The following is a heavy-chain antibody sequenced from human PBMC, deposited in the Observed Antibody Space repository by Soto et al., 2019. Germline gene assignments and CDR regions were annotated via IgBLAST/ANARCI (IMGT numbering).Heavy chain of an antibody. CDR1: GYTFSSYD. CDR3: PRPRATYFDS. CDR2: MNPNSGNT. V-gene: IGHV1-8*01. Sequence: ASVKVSCKASGYTFSSYDINWVRQATGQGLEWMGWMNPNSGNTGYAQKFQGRVTMTRNTSIITSYMEVSSMRSEVTAVYYCPRPRATYFDSWGQGTLVTVSS. J-gene: IGHJ4*02.